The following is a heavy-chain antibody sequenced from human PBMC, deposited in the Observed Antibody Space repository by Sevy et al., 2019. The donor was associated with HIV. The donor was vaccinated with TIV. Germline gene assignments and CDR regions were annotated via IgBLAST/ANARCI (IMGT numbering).Heavy chain of an antibody. CDR2: IYYSGSP. J-gene: IGHJ4*02. D-gene: IGHD2-8*01. CDR3: ARSDCTNGVCYDY. CDR1: GGSISSYY. V-gene: IGHV4-59*01. Sequence: SETLSLTCTVSGGSISSYYWSWIRQPPGKGLEWIGYIYYSGSPNYNPPLKSRVTISVDTSKNQFSLKLSSVTAADTAVYYCARSDCTNGVCYDYWGQGTLVTVSS.